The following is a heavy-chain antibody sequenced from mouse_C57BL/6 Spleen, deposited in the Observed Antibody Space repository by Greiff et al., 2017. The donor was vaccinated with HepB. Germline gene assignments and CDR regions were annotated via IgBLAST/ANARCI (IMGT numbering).Heavy chain of an antibody. J-gene: IGHJ4*01. CDR3: AKGTTEGYAMDY. Sequence: VQLQQSGPELVKPGASVKISCKASGYAFSSSWMNWVKQRPGKGLEWIGRIYPGDGDTNYNGKFKGKATLTADKSSSTAYMQLSSLTSEDSAVYYGAKGTTEGYAMDYWGQGTSVTVSS. D-gene: IGHD2-14*01. V-gene: IGHV1-82*01. CDR2: IYPGDGDT. CDR1: GYAFSSSW.